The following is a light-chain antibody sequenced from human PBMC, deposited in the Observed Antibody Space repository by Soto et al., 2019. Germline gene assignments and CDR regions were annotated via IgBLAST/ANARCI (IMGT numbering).Light chain of an antibody. J-gene: IGKJ1*01. CDR3: QQYNSYKT. CDR2: DDS. V-gene: IGKV1-5*01. CDR1: QSISSW. Sequence: DIQMTQSPSTLSASVGARVTITGRASQSISSWLAWYQQKPGKAPKLLIYDDSSLESGVPSRFSGSGSGTEFTLTISSLQPDDFATYYCQQYNSYKTFGQGTKVDIK.